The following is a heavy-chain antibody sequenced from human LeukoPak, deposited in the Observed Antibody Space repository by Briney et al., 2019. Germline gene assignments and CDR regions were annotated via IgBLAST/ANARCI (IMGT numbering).Heavy chain of an antibody. D-gene: IGHD6-13*01. J-gene: IGHJ4*02. V-gene: IGHV4-39*07. CDR2: IYYSGST. Sequence: SETLSLTCTVSGGSISSSGYYWGWIRQPPGKGLEWIGSIYYSGSTYYNPSLKSRVTISVDTSKNQFSLKLSSVTAADTAVYYCARALAPTYILRPNSSSRWVQNCWGQGILVTVSS. CDR3: ARALAPTYILRPNSSSRWVQNC. CDR1: GGSISSSGYY.